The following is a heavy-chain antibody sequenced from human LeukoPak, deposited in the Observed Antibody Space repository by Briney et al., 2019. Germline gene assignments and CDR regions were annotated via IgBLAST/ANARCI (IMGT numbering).Heavy chain of an antibody. Sequence: SVKVSCKASGGTFSSYAISWVRQAPGQGLEWMGGIIPIFGTANYAQKFQGRVTITADKSTSTAYMELSSLRSEDTAVYYCASYGIIEMANNWFDPWGQGTLVTVSS. CDR2: IIPIFGTA. CDR1: GGTFSSYA. J-gene: IGHJ5*02. D-gene: IGHD5-24*01. CDR3: ASYGIIEMANNWFDP. V-gene: IGHV1-69*06.